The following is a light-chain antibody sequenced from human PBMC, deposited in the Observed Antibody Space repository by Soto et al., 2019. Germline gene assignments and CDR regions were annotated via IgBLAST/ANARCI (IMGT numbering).Light chain of an antibody. CDR3: SLYTSENTYV. CDR1: STDFVSYNR. Sequence: SVLTQPPSVSGSPGQSVTISCTGTSTDFVSYNRVSWYQQPPGTAPKLIIYEASNRPSGVPDRFSGSKSGNTASLTISGLQAADEADYYCSLYTSENTYVFGTGT. J-gene: IGLJ1*01. CDR2: EAS. V-gene: IGLV2-18*01.